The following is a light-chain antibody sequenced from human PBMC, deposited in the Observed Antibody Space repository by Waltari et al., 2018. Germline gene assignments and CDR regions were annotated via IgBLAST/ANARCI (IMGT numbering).Light chain of an antibody. CDR1: QYITNF. J-gene: IGKJ3*01. CDR3: QQGYQSPPT. CDR2: DAS. V-gene: IGKV1-39*01. Sequence: DVLVTQSPSSLSASVGDRVTITCRASQYITNFLNWYQHMPGKAPRLLIHDASTLQPGVAPRFSGSTSGTDFILTNDNLQPEDFATYYCQQGYQSPPTFGPGTKVDV.